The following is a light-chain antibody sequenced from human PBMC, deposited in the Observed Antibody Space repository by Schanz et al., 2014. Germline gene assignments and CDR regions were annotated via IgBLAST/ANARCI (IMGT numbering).Light chain of an antibody. Sequence: DIQMTQSPSSLSASVGDRVTITCRASQSIESYLNWYQQKAGKAPKLLIYTASTLESGVPSRFSGSGSGTDFTLTSSSLQSEDFAVYYCQQYGTLGTFGQGTKLEI. CDR3: QQYGTLGT. CDR2: TAS. CDR1: QSIESY. V-gene: IGKV1-39*01. J-gene: IGKJ2*01.